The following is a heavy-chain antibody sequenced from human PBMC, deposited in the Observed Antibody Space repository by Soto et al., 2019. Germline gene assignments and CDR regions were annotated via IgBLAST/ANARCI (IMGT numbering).Heavy chain of an antibody. CDR2: INAGNGNT. D-gene: IGHD4-17*01. CDR3: ASESYGGEFDY. V-gene: IGHV1-3*05. J-gene: IGHJ4*02. Sequence: QVQLVQSGAEEKKPGASVKVCCKASGYTFTSYAMHWVRQAPGQRLEWMGWINAGNGNTKYSQKFQGRVTITRDTSASTAYMEQSSLRSADTAVYYCASESYGGEFDYWGQGTLVTVSS. CDR1: GYTFTSYA.